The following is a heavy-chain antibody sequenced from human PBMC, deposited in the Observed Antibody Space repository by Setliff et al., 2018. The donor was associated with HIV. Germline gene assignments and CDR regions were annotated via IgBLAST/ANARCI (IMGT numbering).Heavy chain of an antibody. D-gene: IGHD2-21*02. CDR2: ISHSGGT. CDR1: GGSISRGGYY. J-gene: IGHJ3*02. CDR3: VRDPPLTPTDADHPFDI. V-gene: IGHV4-31*02. Sequence: SETLSLTCTVSGGSISRGGYYWNWIRQLPGQGLEWMGYISHSGGTYYNPSLEGRVSLSVDTSKNQFSLHLSSVTAADTAVYYCVRDPPLTPTDADHPFDIWGQGTMVTVSS.